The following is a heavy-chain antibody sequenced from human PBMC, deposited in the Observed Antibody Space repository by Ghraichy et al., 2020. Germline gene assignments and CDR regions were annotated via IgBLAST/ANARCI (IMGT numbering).Heavy chain of an antibody. J-gene: IGHJ4*02. CDR3: ASSSWYDTSFFDY. D-gene: IGHD6-13*01. CDR1: GFTFSSYA. V-gene: IGHV3-23*01. Sequence: GGSLRLSCAASGFTFSSYAMSWVRQAPGKGLEWVSAISGSGGSTYYADSVKGRFTISRDNSKNTLYLQMNSLRAEDTAVYYCASSSWYDTSFFDYWGQGTLVTVSS. CDR2: ISGSGGST.